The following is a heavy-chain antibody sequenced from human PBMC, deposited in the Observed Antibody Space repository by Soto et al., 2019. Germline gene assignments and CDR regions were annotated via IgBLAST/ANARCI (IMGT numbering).Heavy chain of an antibody. J-gene: IGHJ4*01. D-gene: IGHD1-26*01. Sequence: SETLSLTCNVSGGSISGADYYWIWICQHPGKGLEWIGYIYYSGTSYYNYSSSRKSRLFMSLATSKNNFYLKLTSVTAADTAVYSRARTRGASFFDFWGPGTLVTVSS. CDR3: ARTRGASFFDF. CDR1: GGSISGADYY. V-gene: IGHV4-31*03. CDR2: IYYSGTS.